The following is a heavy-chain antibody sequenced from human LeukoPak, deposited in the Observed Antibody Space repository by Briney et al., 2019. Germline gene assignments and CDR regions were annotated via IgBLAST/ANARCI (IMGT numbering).Heavy chain of an antibody. Sequence: SETLSLTCTVSGGSISSYYWSWIRQPPGKGLEWIGYIYYSGSTNYNPSLKSRVTISVDTSKNQFSLKLSSVTAADTAVYYCARGGAAAGYYYYYYMDVWGKGTTVTVSS. J-gene: IGHJ6*03. V-gene: IGHV4-59*01. D-gene: IGHD6-13*01. CDR2: IYYSGST. CDR1: GGSISSYY. CDR3: ARGGAAAGYYYYYYMDV.